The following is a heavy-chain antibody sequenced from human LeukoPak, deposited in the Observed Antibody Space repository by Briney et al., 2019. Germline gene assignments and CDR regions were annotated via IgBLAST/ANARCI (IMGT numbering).Heavy chain of an antibody. V-gene: IGHV3-30*02. D-gene: IGHD3-16*01. J-gene: IGHJ5*02. Sequence: GGSLRLSCEVSGFSLTTYGMLWVRQAPGKGLEWVTFIRSNGINTYYGDSVKGRFTISRDISKSTLYLQMNSLTTDDTALYFCAKDRPLKGGFDPWGQGSLVIVSS. CDR2: IRSNGINT. CDR3: AKDRPLKGGFDP. CDR1: GFSLTTYG.